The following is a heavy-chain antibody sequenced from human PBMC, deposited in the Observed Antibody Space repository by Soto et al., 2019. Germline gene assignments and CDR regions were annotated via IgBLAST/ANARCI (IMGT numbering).Heavy chain of an antibody. V-gene: IGHV4-30-4*01. D-gene: IGHD3-3*01. CDR2: IYYSGST. Sequence: QVQLQELGPGLVKPSQTLSLTCTVSGGSISSGDYYWSWIRQPPGKVLEWIGYIYYSGSTYYNPSLKSRVTISVDTSKNQFSLKLSSVTAADTAVYYCARDKRITIFGVVIEGDPTDYYGMDVWGQGTTVTVSS. J-gene: IGHJ6*02. CDR1: GGSISSGDYY. CDR3: ARDKRITIFGVVIEGDPTDYYGMDV.